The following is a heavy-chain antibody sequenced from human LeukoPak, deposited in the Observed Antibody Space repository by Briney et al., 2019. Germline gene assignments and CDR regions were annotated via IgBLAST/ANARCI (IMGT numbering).Heavy chain of an antibody. Sequence: SVKVSCKASGGTFSSYAISWVRQAPGQGLEWMGGIIPIFGTANYAQKFQGRVTITADKSTSTAYMELSSLRSEDTAVYYCARVSSGYYYFDYWGQGTLVTVSS. CDR1: GGTFSSYA. V-gene: IGHV1-69*06. CDR2: IIPIFGTA. CDR3: ARVSSGYYYFDY. J-gene: IGHJ4*02. D-gene: IGHD3-22*01.